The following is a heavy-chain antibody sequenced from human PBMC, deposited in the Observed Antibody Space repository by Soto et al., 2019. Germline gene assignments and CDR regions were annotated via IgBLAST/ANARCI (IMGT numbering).Heavy chain of an antibody. CDR1: GFTFSSYG. J-gene: IGHJ4*02. V-gene: IGHV3-30*18. CDR3: AKYSSSWYSDY. Sequence: QVQLVESGGGVVQPGRSLRLSCAASGFTFSSYGMHWVRQAPGKGLEWVAVISYDGSNKYYADSVKGRFTISRDNSKNTLYLQMNSLRAEDTAVYYCAKYSSSWYSDYWGQGTLVTVSS. D-gene: IGHD6-13*01. CDR2: ISYDGSNK.